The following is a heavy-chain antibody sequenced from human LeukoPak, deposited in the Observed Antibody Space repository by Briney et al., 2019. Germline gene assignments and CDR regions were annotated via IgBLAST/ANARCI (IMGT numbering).Heavy chain of an antibody. Sequence: GGSLRLSFAAPGFTFFMHWVSWVRPGPGEGGEWVANIKQDGSEKDYVDSVKGRFTISRDNAKNSLYLQMNSLRAEDTAVYYCARGGYDYDYWGQGTLVTVSS. CDR1: GFTFFMHW. V-gene: IGHV3-7*04. D-gene: IGHD5-12*01. J-gene: IGHJ4*02. CDR3: ARGGYDYDY. CDR2: IKQDGSEK.